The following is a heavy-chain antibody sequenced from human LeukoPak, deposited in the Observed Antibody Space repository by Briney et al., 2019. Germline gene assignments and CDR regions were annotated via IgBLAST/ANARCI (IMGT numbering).Heavy chain of an antibody. Sequence: SETLSLTCTVSGGSISSYYWNWIRQPPGKGLEWIGNIYYSGSTNYNPSLKSRVTISVDTSKNQFSLKLNSVTAADTAVYYCGYSSSWLGWFDPWGQGTLVTVSS. V-gene: IGHV4-59*01. CDR1: GGSISSYY. CDR3: GYSSSWLGWFDP. D-gene: IGHD6-13*01. CDR2: IYYSGST. J-gene: IGHJ5*02.